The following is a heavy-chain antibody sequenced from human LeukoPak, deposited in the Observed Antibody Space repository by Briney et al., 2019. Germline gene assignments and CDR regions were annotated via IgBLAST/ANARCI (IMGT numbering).Heavy chain of an antibody. D-gene: IGHD3-22*01. J-gene: IGHJ2*01. CDR3: AKPANYYDSSGYSPMSPYWYFDL. Sequence: GGSLRLSCAASGFTFSSYAMSWVRQAPGKGLEWVSAISGSGGSTYYADSVKGRFTISRDNSKNTLYLQMNSLRAEDTAVYYCAKPANYYDSSGYSPMSPYWYFDLWGRGTLVTVSS. V-gene: IGHV3-23*01. CDR2: ISGSGGST. CDR1: GFTFSSYA.